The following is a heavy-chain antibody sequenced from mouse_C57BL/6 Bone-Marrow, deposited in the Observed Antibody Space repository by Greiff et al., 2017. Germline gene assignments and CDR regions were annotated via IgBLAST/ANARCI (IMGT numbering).Heavy chain of an antibody. J-gene: IGHJ3*01. D-gene: IGHD2-4*01. CDR1: GYTFTSYW. Sequence: VQLQQPGAELARPGTSVKLSCKASGYTFTSYWMHWVKQRPGQGLEWIGVIDPSVSYTNYNQKFKGKATLTVDTSSSTAYMQLSSLTSEDSAVYYCARRRLRRGGFAYWGQGTLVTVSA. V-gene: IGHV1-59*01. CDR2: IDPSVSYT. CDR3: ARRRLRRGGFAY.